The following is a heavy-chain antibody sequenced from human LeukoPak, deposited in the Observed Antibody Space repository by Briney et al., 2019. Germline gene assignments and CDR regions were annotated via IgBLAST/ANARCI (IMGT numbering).Heavy chain of an antibody. CDR3: ARVGVVPADLPYYFGY. J-gene: IGHJ4*02. CDR1: GFTFDDYG. D-gene: IGHD2-2*01. CDR2: INWNGGST. V-gene: IGHV3-20*04. Sequence: GGSLRLSCAASGFTFDDYGMSWVRQAPGKGLEWVSGINWNGGSTGYADSVKGRFTISRDNAKNSLYLQMNSLRAEDTALYYCARVGVVPADLPYYFGYWGQGTLVTVSS.